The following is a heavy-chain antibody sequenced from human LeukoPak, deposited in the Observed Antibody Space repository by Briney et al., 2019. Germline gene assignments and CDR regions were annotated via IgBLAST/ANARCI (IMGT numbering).Heavy chain of an antibody. V-gene: IGHV4-59*08. D-gene: IGHD6-13*01. Sequence: SETLSLTCTVSGGSISSYYWSWIRQPPGKGLEWIGYIYYSGSTNYNPSPKSRVTISVDTSKNQFSLKLSSVTAADTAVYYCARYAPLAAAGTAEGFDYWGQGTLVTVSS. CDR2: IYYSGST. CDR1: GGSISSYY. CDR3: ARYAPLAAAGTAEGFDY. J-gene: IGHJ4*02.